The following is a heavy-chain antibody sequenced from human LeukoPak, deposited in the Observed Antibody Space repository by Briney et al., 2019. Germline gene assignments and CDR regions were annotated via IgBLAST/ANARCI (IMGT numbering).Heavy chain of an antibody. CDR2: INHSGST. D-gene: IGHD3-3*01. J-gene: IGHJ5*02. V-gene: IGHV4-34*01. CDR1: GGSFSGYY. Sequence: SETLSLTCAVYGGSFSGYYWSWIRQPPGKGLEWIGEINHSGSTNYNPSLKSRVTISVDTSKNQFSLKLSSVTAADTAVYYCARDGITIFGVGPWGQGTPVTVSS. CDR3: ARDGITIFGVGP.